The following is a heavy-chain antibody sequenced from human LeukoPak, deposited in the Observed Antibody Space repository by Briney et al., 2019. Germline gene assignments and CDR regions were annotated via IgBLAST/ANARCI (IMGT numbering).Heavy chain of an antibody. Sequence: PSETLSLTRTVSGGSISSYYWSWIRQPPGKGLEWIGYIYYSGSTNYNPSLKSRVTISVDTSKNQFSLKLSSVTAADTAVYYCAGSSTSRRAYYYGMDVWGQGTTVTVSS. D-gene: IGHD2-2*01. J-gene: IGHJ6*02. V-gene: IGHV4-59*01. CDR1: GGSISSYY. CDR2: IYYSGST. CDR3: AGSSTSRRAYYYGMDV.